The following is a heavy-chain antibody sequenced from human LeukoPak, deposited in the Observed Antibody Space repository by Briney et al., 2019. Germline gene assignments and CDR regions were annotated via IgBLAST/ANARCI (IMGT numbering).Heavy chain of an antibody. CDR2: INPNSGGT. V-gene: IGHV1-2*02. Sequence: ASVKVSCKASGYTFTGYYMHWVRQAPGQGLEWMGWINPNSGGTNYAQKFQGRVTMTRDTSITTAYMDLSSLRSDDTAVYYCARGGSPTFYYYIDVWGKGTTVTISS. CDR1: GYTFTGYY. J-gene: IGHJ6*03. CDR3: ARGGSPTFYYYIDV. D-gene: IGHD2-2*01.